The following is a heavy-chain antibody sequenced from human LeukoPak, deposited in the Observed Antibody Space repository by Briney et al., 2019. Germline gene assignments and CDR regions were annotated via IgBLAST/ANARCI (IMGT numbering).Heavy chain of an antibody. V-gene: IGHV4-4*07. J-gene: IGHJ6*03. Sequence: SETLSLTCTVSGGSIISNYWSWIRQSAGTGLEWMGRIYGSGITDYNPSLKSRVTMSPDTSRKQFSLRLTSVTAADTAVYYCARLKFYDSTGYSPGYYMDVWGKGTTVSVFS. CDR3: ARLKFYDSTGYSPGYYMDV. D-gene: IGHD3-22*01. CDR1: GGSIISNY. CDR2: IYGSGIT.